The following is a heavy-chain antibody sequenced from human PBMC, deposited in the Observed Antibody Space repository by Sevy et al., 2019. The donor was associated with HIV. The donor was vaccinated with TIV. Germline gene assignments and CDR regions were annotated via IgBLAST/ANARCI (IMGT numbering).Heavy chain of an antibody. D-gene: IGHD4-17*01. J-gene: IGHJ6*02. V-gene: IGHV3-7*01. CDR2: IKQDGSEK. CDR1: GFTFSSYW. Sequence: QLGGSLRLSCAASGFTFSSYWMSWVRQAPGKGLEWVANIKQDGSEKYYVDSVKGRFTISRDNAKNSLYLQMNSLGAEDTAVYYCARDDYGDYGRGYYYYGMDVWGQGTTVTVSS. CDR3: ARDDYGDYGRGYYYYGMDV.